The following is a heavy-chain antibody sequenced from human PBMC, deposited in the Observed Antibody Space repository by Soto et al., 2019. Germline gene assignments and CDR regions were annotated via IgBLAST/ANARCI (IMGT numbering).Heavy chain of an antibody. J-gene: IGHJ6*04. V-gene: IGHV3-49*03. CDR3: TRCGRDCFTYSYYDYGMTV. D-gene: IGHD2-21*01. Sequence: SLILSCTASGFPFVDYAMSWFRQAPGKGLEWVGFIRSKAYGGTTEYAASVKGRFTISRDDSKSIAYLQMNSLKFEDTAVYYCTRCGRDCFTYSYYDYGMTVWGRGPTVT. CDR1: GFPFVDYA. CDR2: IRSKAYGGTT.